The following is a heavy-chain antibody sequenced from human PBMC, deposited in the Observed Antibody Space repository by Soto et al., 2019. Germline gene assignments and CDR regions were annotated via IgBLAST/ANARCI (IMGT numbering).Heavy chain of an antibody. CDR1: GGTFSIYA. D-gene: IGHD4-17*01. Sequence: ASVKVSCKASGGTFSIYAISWVRQAPGQGLEWMGGIIPIFGTANYAQKFQGRVTITADKSTSTAYMELSSLRSEDTAVYYCAREATVTNAPFDYWGQGTLVTVSS. J-gene: IGHJ4*02. CDR2: IIPIFGTA. V-gene: IGHV1-69*06. CDR3: AREATVTNAPFDY.